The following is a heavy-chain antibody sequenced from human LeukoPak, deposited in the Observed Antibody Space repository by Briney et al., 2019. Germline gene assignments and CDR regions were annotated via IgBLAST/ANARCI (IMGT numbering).Heavy chain of an antibody. CDR2: ISSGSTI. J-gene: IGHJ4*02. CDR3: ASSSGIAVAGTMNDY. D-gene: IGHD6-19*01. CDR1: GFTFSEYY. V-gene: IGHV3-11*04. Sequence: GGSLRLSREASGFTFSEYYMSWIRQAPGKGLEWVSYISSGSTIYYADSVKGRFTIPRDNAKNSLYLQMHILRAEDTAVYYCASSSGIAVAGTMNDYWGQGTLVPVSS.